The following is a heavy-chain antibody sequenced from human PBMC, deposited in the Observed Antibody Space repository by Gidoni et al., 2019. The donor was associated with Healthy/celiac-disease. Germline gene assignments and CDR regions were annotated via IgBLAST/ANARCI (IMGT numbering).Heavy chain of an antibody. CDR2: IYYSGST. V-gene: IGHV4-31*03. D-gene: IGHD4-4*01. Sequence: QVQLQESGPGLVKPSQTLSLTCNVSGGSIIRGGYYWSWNRQHPGNGLEWIGYIYYSGSTYYKPSLKSRVTISVDTSKNQFSLKLSSVTAADTAVYYCARDDYSNYVGVFDIWGQGTMVTVS. J-gene: IGHJ3*02. CDR3: ARDDYSNYVGVFDI. CDR1: GGSIIRGGYY.